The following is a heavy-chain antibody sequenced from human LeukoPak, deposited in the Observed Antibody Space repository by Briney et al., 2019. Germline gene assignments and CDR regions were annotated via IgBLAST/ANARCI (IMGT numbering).Heavy chain of an antibody. D-gene: IGHD3-10*01. Sequence: GGSLRLSCAASGFTVSSNYMSWVRQAPGKGLEWVSVIYSGGSTYYADSVKGRFTISRDNSKNTLYLQMNSLRAEDTAVYYCTREQSYGLGTYPYWGQGTLVTVSS. CDR1: GFTVSSNY. V-gene: IGHV3-66*01. CDR2: IYSGGST. CDR3: TREQSYGLGTYPY. J-gene: IGHJ4*02.